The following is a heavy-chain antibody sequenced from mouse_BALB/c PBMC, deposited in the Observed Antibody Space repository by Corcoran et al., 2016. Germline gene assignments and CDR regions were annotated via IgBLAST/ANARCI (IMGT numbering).Heavy chain of an antibody. J-gene: IGHJ3*01. D-gene: IGHD2-14*01. CDR3: ARADDRSRFAY. Sequence: QVQLQQSGAELMKPGASVKISCKATGYTFSSYWIEWVKQRPGHGLEWIGEILPVSGSTNYNEKFKGKATFTADTSSNTAYMQLSSLTSEDSAVYYCARADDRSRFAYWGQGTLVTVSA. CDR1: GYTFSSYW. V-gene: IGHV1-9*01. CDR2: ILPVSGST.